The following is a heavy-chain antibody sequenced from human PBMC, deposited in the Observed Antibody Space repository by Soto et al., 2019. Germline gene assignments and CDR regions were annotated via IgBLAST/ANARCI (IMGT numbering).Heavy chain of an antibody. V-gene: IGHV4-4*02. Sequence: SETLSLTCAVSGGSISSLNWWSWVRQPPGKGLEWIGEIYHRGSTNYNPSLKSRVTISVDTSKNQFSLKLSSVTAADTAVYYCASRNYYDSTGYFDYWGQGTLVT. D-gene: IGHD3-22*01. CDR1: GGSISSLNW. CDR2: IYHRGST. CDR3: ASRNYYDSTGYFDY. J-gene: IGHJ4*02.